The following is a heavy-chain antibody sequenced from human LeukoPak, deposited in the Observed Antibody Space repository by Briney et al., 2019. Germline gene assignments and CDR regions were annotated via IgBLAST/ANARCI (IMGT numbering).Heavy chain of an antibody. CDR3: ARLRNVVNVHWGFFDT. D-gene: IGHD4-23*01. CDR1: GFTLSGYF. CDR2: IGNNGVAI. J-gene: IGHJ4*02. V-gene: IGHV3-48*04. Sequence: GGSLRLSCAASGFTLSGYFMNWLRQAPGKGLEWVSCIGNNGVAIYYADSVKGRFTISRDNAKNSLYLQMSSLRAEDTAVYFCARLRNVVNVHWGFFDTWGQGAMVTVSS.